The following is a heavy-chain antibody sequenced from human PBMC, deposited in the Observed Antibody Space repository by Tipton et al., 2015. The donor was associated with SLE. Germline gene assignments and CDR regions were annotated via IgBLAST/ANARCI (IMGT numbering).Heavy chain of an antibody. D-gene: IGHD2-8*01. CDR2: IWYDGSNK. J-gene: IGHJ4*02. Sequence: SLRLSCAASGFTFSSYSMNWVRQAPGKGLEWVAVIWYDGSNKYYADSVKGRFTISRDNSKNTLYLQMNSLRAEDTAVYYCAKEGVYATHFDYWGQGTLVTVSS. CDR3: AKEGVYATHFDY. CDR1: GFTFSSYS. V-gene: IGHV3-33*06.